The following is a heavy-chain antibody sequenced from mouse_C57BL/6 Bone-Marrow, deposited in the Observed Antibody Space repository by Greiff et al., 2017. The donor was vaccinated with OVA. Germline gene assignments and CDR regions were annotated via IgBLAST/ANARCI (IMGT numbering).Heavy chain of an antibody. Sequence: VQLKESGAELVRPGASVKLSCTASGFNIKDDYMHWVKQRPEQGLEWIGWIDPENGDTEYASKFQGKATITADTSSNTAYLQLSSLTSEDTAVYYCITDGNSGFFDYWGQGTTLTVSS. CDR3: ITDGNSGFFDY. D-gene: IGHD2-1*01. CDR1: GFNIKDDY. CDR2: IDPENGDT. J-gene: IGHJ2*01. V-gene: IGHV14-4*01.